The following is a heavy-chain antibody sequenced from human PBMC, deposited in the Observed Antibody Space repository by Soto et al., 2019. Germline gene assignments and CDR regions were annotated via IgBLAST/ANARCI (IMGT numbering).Heavy chain of an antibody. V-gene: IGHV1-2*04. CDR1: GYTFTGYY. J-gene: IGHJ4*02. Sequence: GASVKVSCKASGYTFTGYYMHWVRQAPGQGLEWMGWINPNSGGTNYAQKFQGWVTMTRDTSISTAYMELSRLRSDDTDVYYCAREEQLGRGGWVYRGQGTRATVSS. CDR3: AREEQLGRGGWVY. D-gene: IGHD6-6*01. CDR2: INPNSGGT.